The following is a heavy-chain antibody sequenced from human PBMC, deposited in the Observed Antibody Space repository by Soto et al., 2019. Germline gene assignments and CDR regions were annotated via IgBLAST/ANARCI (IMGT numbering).Heavy chain of an antibody. D-gene: IGHD2-15*01. V-gene: IGHV1-69*12. CDR1: GGTFSSYA. CDR3: ANSEKATDYYYYGMDV. Sequence: QVQLVQSGAEVKKPGSSVKVSCKASGGTFSSYAISWVRQAPGQGLEWMGGIIPIFGTANYAQKFQGRVTMTAHESTSTHYMALSSLISEDKAVYYCANSEKATDYYYYGMDVWGQGTTVTVSS. J-gene: IGHJ6*02. CDR2: IIPIFGTA.